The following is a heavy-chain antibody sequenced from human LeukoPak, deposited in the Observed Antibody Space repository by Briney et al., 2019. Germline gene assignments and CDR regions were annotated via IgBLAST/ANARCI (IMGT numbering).Heavy chain of an antibody. CDR3: TITTGTTLGLMDY. Sequence: SETLSLTCAVYGGSFSGYYWRWIRQPPGKGLEWIGEIKHSGSTNYNPSLKSRVTISVDTSKNQLSLKMSSVTAADTAVYYCTITTGTTLGLMDYWGQGTLVTVSS. D-gene: IGHD1-1*01. CDR2: IKHSGST. V-gene: IGHV4-34*01. J-gene: IGHJ4*02. CDR1: GGSFSGYY.